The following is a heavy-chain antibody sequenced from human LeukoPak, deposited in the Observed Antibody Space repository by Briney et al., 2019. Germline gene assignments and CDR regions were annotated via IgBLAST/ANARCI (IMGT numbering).Heavy chain of an antibody. V-gene: IGHV3-49*03. CDR1: GFTFCDYA. Sequence: GGSLRLSCTASGFTFCDYAMSWLRQAPGKGLEWVGFIRSKAYGGTTEYAASVKGRFTISRDDSKSIAYLQMNSLKTEDTAVYYCTSDFSIVATITPPFDYWGQGTLVTVSS. D-gene: IGHD5-12*01. J-gene: IGHJ4*02. CDR2: IRSKAYGGTT. CDR3: TSDFSIVATITPPFDY.